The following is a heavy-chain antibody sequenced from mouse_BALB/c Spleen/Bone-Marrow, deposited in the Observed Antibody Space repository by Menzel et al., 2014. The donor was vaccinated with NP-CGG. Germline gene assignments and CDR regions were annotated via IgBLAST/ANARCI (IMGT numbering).Heavy chain of an antibody. J-gene: IGHJ1*01. CDR2: INPDSSTI. Sequence: VQLQESGAVLHSPGVYLKLPSAASGFYLRGFWMVWFRQAPGKGLEWIGEINPDSSTINYTPSLKDRFIISRDNAKNTLYLQMNKVRSEDTALYYYRRLSYF. CDR3: RRLSYF. V-gene: IGHV4-1*02. CDR1: GFYLRGFW.